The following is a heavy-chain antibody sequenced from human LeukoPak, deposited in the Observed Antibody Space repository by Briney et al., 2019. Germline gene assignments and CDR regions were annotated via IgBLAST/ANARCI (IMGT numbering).Heavy chain of an antibody. CDR3: AGLVGRYSSGLYYYYFDY. Sequence: PSGTLSLTCTVSGDSINSLDLWSWVRQPPGKGLEWIGEMYLSGTTHSNPSVRSRVTISIDKSKNQFFLNLSSVTAADTAVYYCAGLVGRYSSGLYYYYFDYWGQGTLVTVSS. CDR2: MYLSGTT. CDR1: GDSINSLDL. J-gene: IGHJ4*02. V-gene: IGHV4-4*02. D-gene: IGHD3-22*01.